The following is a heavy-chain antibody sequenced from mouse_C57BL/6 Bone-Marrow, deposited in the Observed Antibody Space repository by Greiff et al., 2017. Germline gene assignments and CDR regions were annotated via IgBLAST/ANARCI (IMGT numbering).Heavy chain of an antibody. CDR3: ARDGLLDY. J-gene: IGHJ2*01. CDR1: GFTFSSYA. V-gene: IGHV5-4*01. D-gene: IGHD1-1*02. Sequence: DVKLVESGGGLVKPGGSLKLSCAASGFTFSSYAMSWVRQTPEKRLEWVGTISDGGSYTYYPDNVKGRFTITRDNAKNNLYLQMSDLKSEDTAMYYCARDGLLDYWGQGTTLTVSS. CDR2: ISDGGSYT.